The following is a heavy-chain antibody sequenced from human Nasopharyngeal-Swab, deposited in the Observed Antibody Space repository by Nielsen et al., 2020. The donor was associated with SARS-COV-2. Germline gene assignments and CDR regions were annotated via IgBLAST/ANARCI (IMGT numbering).Heavy chain of an antibody. D-gene: IGHD3-9*01. CDR2: ISYDGSNK. Sequence: SLRLSCAASGFTFSSYAMHWVRQAPGKGLEWVAVISYDGSNKYYADSVKGRFTISRDNSKNTLYLQMNSLRAEDTAVYYCASCRVFRLADYFDYWGQGTLVTVSS. J-gene: IGHJ4*02. CDR1: GFTFSSYA. V-gene: IGHV3-30-3*01. CDR3: ASCRVFRLADYFDY.